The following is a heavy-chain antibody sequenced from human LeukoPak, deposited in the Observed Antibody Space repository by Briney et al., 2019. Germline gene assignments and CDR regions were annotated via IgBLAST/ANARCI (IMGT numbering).Heavy chain of an antibody. CDR3: ARDEGVSFDY. V-gene: IGHV3-21*01. Sequence: GGSLRLSCLASEFTFSVYEMNWVRQAPGKGLEWVSCISSSSNYIYYADSVKGRFTISRDNAKNSLFLQMNSLRAEDTAVYYCARDEGVSFDYWGQGILVTVSS. CDR1: EFTFSVYE. J-gene: IGHJ4*02. CDR2: ISSSSNYI.